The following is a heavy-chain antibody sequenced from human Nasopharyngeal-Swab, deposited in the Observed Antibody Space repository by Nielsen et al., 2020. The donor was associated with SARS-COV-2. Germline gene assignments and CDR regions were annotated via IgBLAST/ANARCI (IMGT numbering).Heavy chain of an antibody. CDR3: ARGRRVVRGVIITNYYYYYYMDV. V-gene: IGHV4-34*01. Sequence: WIRQPPGKGLEWIGEINHSGNTNYNPSLKSRVTISVGTSKNQFSLKLSSVTAADTAVYYCARGRRVVRGVIITNYYYYYYMDVWGKGTTVTVSS. D-gene: IGHD3-10*01. J-gene: IGHJ6*03. CDR2: INHSGNT.